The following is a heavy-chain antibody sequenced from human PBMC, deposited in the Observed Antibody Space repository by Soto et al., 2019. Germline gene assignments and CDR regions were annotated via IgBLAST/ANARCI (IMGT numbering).Heavy chain of an antibody. D-gene: IGHD3-10*01. CDR2: ISTYNGNT. CDR3: AREMVRGVGSDY. J-gene: IGHJ4*02. V-gene: IGHV1-18*01. Sequence: ASVKVSCKASGYAFTSYGISWVRQAPGQGLEWMGWISTYNGNTKYAQKLQGRVTMTTDTSTSTAYMELRSLRSDDTAVFYCAREMVRGVGSDYWGQGTLVTVSS. CDR1: GYAFTSYG.